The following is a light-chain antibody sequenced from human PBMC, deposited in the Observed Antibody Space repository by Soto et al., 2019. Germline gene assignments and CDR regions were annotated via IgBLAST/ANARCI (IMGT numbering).Light chain of an antibody. Sequence: EIVMTQSPATLSVSPGERATLSCRASQSVSSSLAWYQQTPGQAPRLLIYGASTRATDIPARFSGSGSGTEFTLTISSLQSEDFATYFCHQTYITPWMFGQGTKVDIK. V-gene: IGKV3-15*01. CDR1: QSVSSS. J-gene: IGKJ1*01. CDR2: GAS. CDR3: HQTYITPWM.